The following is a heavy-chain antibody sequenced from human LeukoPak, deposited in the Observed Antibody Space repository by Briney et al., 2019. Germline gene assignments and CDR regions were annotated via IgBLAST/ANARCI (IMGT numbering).Heavy chain of an antibody. V-gene: IGHV3-33*01. J-gene: IGHJ3*01. CDR2: LWSDGSNE. D-gene: IGHD2-2*02. Sequence: GGTLRLSCAASGFAFTAYGMHWVRQAPGKGLEGVATLWSDGSNEYYADSVKGRFTISRDNSKNTLYLQMNSLRAEDTAVYYCARRLYCSSDTCYTGPDAFDLWGQGTMVTVSS. CDR3: ARRLYCSSDTCYTGPDAFDL. CDR1: GFAFTAYG.